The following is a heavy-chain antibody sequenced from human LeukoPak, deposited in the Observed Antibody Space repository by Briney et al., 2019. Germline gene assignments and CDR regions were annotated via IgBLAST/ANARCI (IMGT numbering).Heavy chain of an antibody. V-gene: IGHV4-39*01. CDR1: GGSIRNYSYY. D-gene: IGHD3-16*01. CDR3: ASWAGGVSSGSQRGFDN. CDR2: IYYSGNT. J-gene: IGHJ4*02. Sequence: PSETLSLTCTLSGGSIRNYSYYWAWIRQPPGKGLEWIGSIYYSGNTFYNASLKSRLNISVDTSNNQFALKLSSVTAADTALYFCASWAGGVSSGSQRGFDNWGQGTLVTVSS.